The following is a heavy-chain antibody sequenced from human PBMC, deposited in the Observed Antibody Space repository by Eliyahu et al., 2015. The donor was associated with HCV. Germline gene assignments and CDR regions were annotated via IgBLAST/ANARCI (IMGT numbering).Heavy chain of an antibody. V-gene: IGHV4-61*01. CDR2: IYYSGST. CDR3: ARGAVGAKIPGY. J-gene: IGHJ4*02. CDR1: GGSVSSGSYY. D-gene: IGHD1-26*01. Sequence: QVQLQESGPGLVKPSETLSLTCTVSGGSVSSGSYYWSWIRQPPGKGLEWVGYIYYSGSTNYNPSLKSRVTISVDTSKNQFSLKLSSVTAADTAVYYCARGAVGAKIPGYWGQGTLVTVSS.